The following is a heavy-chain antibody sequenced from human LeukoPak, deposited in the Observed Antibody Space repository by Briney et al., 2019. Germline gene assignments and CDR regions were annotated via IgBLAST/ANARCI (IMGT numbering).Heavy chain of an antibody. J-gene: IGHJ4*02. V-gene: IGHV3-30-3*01. Sequence: GGSLRLSCAASGFTFNSYAMHCVRQAPGKGLEWVALISYDGSNKYYADSVKGRFTISRDNSKNTLYLQMNSLRAEDTAVYYCARPKQQLVPSYDYWGQGTLVTVSS. CDR1: GFTFNSYA. CDR2: ISYDGSNK. CDR3: ARPKQQLVPSYDY. D-gene: IGHD6-13*01.